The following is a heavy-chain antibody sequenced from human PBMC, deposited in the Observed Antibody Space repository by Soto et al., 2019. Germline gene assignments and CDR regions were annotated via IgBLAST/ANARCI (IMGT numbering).Heavy chain of an antibody. CDR2: INPNSGGT. Sequence: ASVKVSCKASGYTFTGYYMHGVRQAPGQGLEWMGWINPNSGGTNYAQKFQGRVTMTRDTSISTAYMELSRLRSDDTAVYYCARDLRYNWNDQGLKYGMDVWGQGTTVSVSS. J-gene: IGHJ6*02. CDR1: GYTFTGYY. V-gene: IGHV1-2*02. CDR3: ARDLRYNWNDQGLKYGMDV. D-gene: IGHD1-1*01.